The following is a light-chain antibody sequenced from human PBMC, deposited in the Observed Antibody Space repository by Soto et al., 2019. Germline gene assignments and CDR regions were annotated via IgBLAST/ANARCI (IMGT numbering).Light chain of an antibody. Sequence: QSVLTQPPSVSGAPGQRVTISCTGSSSNIGARNVVHWYQHLPGTAPKLLIYGNNNRPSGVPDRFSGSTSGTSASLAITGLQAEDEADYYCQSYDTSRTGYVFGTGTKVTVL. V-gene: IGLV1-40*01. J-gene: IGLJ1*01. CDR3: QSYDTSRTGYV. CDR1: SSNIGARNV. CDR2: GNN.